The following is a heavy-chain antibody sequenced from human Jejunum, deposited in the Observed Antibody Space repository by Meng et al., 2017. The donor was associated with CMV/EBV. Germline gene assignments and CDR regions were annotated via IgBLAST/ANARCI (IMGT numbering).Heavy chain of an antibody. CDR1: GYVFNTKG. D-gene: IGHD2-2*01. CDR2: ITPYTGTP. Sequence: GYVFNTKGISWVRQASGQGFEWIGWITPYTGTPKLADKFQGRVTLTTDSSTRTVYMDLRRLTSDDTAMYYCARERPGSGYQVTDYWGQGTLVTVSS. CDR3: ARERPGSGYQVTDY. V-gene: IGHV1-18*01. J-gene: IGHJ4*02.